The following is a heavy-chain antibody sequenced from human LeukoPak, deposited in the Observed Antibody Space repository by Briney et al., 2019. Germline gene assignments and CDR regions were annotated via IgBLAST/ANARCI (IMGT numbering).Heavy chain of an antibody. CDR2: IYTSGST. J-gene: IGHJ4*02. D-gene: IGHD1-1*01. Sequence: SETLSLTCTVSGGFISSSSYYWGWIRQPPGKGLEWIGRIYTSGSTNYNPSLKSRVTMSVDTSKNQFSLKLSSATAADTAVYYCARTTPGRGFDYWGQGTQVTVSS. V-gene: IGHV4-39*07. CDR1: GGFISSSSYY. CDR3: ARTTPGRGFDY.